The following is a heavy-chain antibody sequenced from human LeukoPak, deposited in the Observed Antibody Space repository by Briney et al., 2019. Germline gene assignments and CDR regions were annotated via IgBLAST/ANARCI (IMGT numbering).Heavy chain of an antibody. Sequence: GGSLRLSCAASGIIFSDDYINWVRQAPGEGLEWIGRSRDKANSYPTEYAASVKDRFIISRDDATKSVYLQMNSLRVEDTAAYYCARELDALRFGGAFDYWGQGTPVTVSS. V-gene: IGHV3-72*01. CDR1: GIIFSDDY. J-gene: IGHJ4*02. CDR3: ARELDALRFGGAFDY. D-gene: IGHD3-10*01. CDR2: SRDKANSYPT.